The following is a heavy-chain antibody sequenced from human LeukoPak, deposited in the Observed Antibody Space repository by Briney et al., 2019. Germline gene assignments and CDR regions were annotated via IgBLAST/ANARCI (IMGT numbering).Heavy chain of an antibody. V-gene: IGHV5-51*01. D-gene: IGHD3-10*01. CDR2: FYPSDSGT. J-gene: IGHJ4*02. CDR1: GYSFNTYW. CDR3: ARWLGSANVDY. Sequence: KAGESLKISCKSYGYSFNTYWIAWVRQVPGEGREWMGIFYPSDSGTRSSPSFQGQVTTSADKSISTAYLQWSSLKASDTAMYYCARWLGSANVDYWGQGTLVTVSS.